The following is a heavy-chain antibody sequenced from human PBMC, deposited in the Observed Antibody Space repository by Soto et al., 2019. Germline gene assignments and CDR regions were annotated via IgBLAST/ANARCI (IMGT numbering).Heavy chain of an antibody. CDR1: GFTFSSYG. CDR3: ARDASHIRSTRNYSYSMDV. CDR2: IWYDGSNK. V-gene: IGHV3-33*01. D-gene: IGHD1-1*01. Sequence: GGSLRLSCAASGFTFSSYGMHWVRQAPGKGLEWVAVIWYDGSNKYYADSVKGRFTISRDNSKNTLYLQMNSLRPEDTAVFYCARDASHIRSTRNYSYSMDVWGKGTTVTVSS. J-gene: IGHJ6*03.